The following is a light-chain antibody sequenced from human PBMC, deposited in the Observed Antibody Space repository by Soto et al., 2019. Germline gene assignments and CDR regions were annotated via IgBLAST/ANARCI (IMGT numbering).Light chain of an antibody. V-gene: IGLV2-14*01. CDR3: SSYTISTTLV. CDR2: EVS. J-gene: IGLJ2*01. Sequence: QSALTQPASVSGSPGQSITVSCTGTSSDFGGYDYVSWYQQHPGKAPKLMIYEVSNRPSGVSNRFSGSKSGNTASLTISGLQTEDEADYYCSSYTISTTLVFGGGTKLTVL. CDR1: SSDFGGYDY.